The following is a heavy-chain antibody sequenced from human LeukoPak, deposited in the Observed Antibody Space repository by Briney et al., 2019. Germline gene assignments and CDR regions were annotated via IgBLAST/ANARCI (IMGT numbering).Heavy chain of an antibody. Sequence: GGSLRLSCAASGFTFSSYGMHWVRQAPGKGLEWVAVIWYDGSNKYYADSVKGRFTISRDNSKNTLYLQMNSLRAEDTAVYYCARGGCSSTSCPNYYYYYGMDVWGQGTTVTVSS. V-gene: IGHV3-33*01. D-gene: IGHD2-2*01. CDR1: GFTFSSYG. CDR3: ARGGCSSTSCPNYYYYYGMDV. CDR2: IWYDGSNK. J-gene: IGHJ6*02.